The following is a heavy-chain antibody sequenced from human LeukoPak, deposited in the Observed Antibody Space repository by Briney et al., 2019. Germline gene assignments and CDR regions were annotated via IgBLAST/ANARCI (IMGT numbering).Heavy chain of an antibody. CDR2: ISWNSGSI. D-gene: IGHD2-2*01. CDR3: AKDIGVVPAAPDY. Sequence: PGGSLRLSCAASGFTFDDYAMHWVRQAPGKGLEWVSGISWNSGSIGYADSVKGRFTISRDNAKNSLYLQMNSLRAEDTALYYCAKDIGVVPAAPDYWGQGTLVAVSS. V-gene: IGHV3-9*01. J-gene: IGHJ4*02. CDR1: GFTFDDYA.